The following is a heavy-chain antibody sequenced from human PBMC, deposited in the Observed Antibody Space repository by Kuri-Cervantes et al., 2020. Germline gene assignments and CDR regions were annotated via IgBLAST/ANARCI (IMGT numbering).Heavy chain of an antibody. D-gene: IGHD6-19*01. CDR2: IWYDGSNK. Sequence: LSLTCAASGFTFSSYGMHWVRQAPGKGLEWVAVIWYDGSNKYYADSVKGRFTISRDNSKNTLYLQMNSLRAEDTAVYYCAREGIAVAGTFDYWGQGTLVTVSS. J-gene: IGHJ4*02. CDR1: GFTFSSYG. V-gene: IGHV3-33*01. CDR3: AREGIAVAGTFDY.